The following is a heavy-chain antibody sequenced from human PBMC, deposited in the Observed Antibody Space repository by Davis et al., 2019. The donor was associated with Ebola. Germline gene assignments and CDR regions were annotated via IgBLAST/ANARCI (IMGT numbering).Heavy chain of an antibody. V-gene: IGHV4-39*07. CDR3: ARGEYDILTGYLYYYYGMDV. J-gene: IGHJ6*04. CDR2: IYYSGST. CDR1: GGSISSSSYY. D-gene: IGHD3-9*01. Sequence: SETLSLTCTVSGGSISSSSYYWGWIRQPPGKGLEWIGSIYYSGSTNYNPSLKSRVTISVDTSKNQFSLKLSSVTAADTAVYYCARGEYDILTGYLYYYYGMDVWGKGTTVTVSS.